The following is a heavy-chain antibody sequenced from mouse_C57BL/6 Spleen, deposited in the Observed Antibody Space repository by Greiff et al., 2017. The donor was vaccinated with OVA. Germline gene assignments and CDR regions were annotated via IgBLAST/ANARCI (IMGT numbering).Heavy chain of an antibody. CDR3: ARQTAQGLFFAY. CDR1: GYTFTDYY. J-gene: IGHJ3*01. Sequence: VQLQQSGAELVRPGASVKLSCKASGYTFTDYYINWVKQRPGQGLEWIARIYPGSGNTYYNEKFKGKATLTAEKSSSTAYMQLSSLTSEDSAVYSCARQTAQGLFFAYWGQGTLVTVSA. V-gene: IGHV1-76*01. CDR2: IYPGSGNT. D-gene: IGHD3-2*02.